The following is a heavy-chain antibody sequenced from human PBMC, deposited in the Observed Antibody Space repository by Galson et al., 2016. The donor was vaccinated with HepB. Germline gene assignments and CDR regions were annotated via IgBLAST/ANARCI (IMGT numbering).Heavy chain of an antibody. CDR3: ASGLRGGYWGLGY. V-gene: IGHV3-53*01. J-gene: IGHJ4*02. CDR1: GFTVSSNY. Sequence: SLRLSCAASGFTVSSNYMTWVRQAPGKGLEWVSIIYSNGDVNYADSVKGRFTISRDSSKNTLYLQMNSLRVEDTAVYYCASGLRGGYWGLGYWGQGTLVTVSS. D-gene: IGHD1-26*01. CDR2: IYSNGDV.